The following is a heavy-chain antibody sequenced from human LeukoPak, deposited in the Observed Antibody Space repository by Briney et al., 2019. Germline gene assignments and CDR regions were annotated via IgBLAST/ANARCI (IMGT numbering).Heavy chain of an antibody. CDR3: ARHGGDYCSGGRCPHYNYHMDV. J-gene: IGHJ6*03. D-gene: IGHD2-15*01. CDR1: GGSFTNYY. CDR2: INDSGST. V-gene: IGHV4-34*01. Sequence: PSETLSLTCAVYGGSFTNYYWVWIRHVPGKGLEWLGEINDSGSTNRNPSLKSRLTISMDMSKTQFSLKLSSVTAADTAIYYCARHGGDYCSGGRCPHYNYHMDVWGKGTTVTVSS.